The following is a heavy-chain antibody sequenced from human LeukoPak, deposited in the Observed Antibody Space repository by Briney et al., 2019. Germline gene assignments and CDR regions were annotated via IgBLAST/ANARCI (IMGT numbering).Heavy chain of an antibody. CDR2: IYHSGST. CDR3: AREEDCSGGSCHLD. J-gene: IGHJ4*02. D-gene: IGHD2-15*01. V-gene: IGHV4-38-2*02. Sequence: SETLSLTCAVSGYSISSGYYWGWTRQPPGKGLEWIGSIYHSGSTYYNPSLKSRVTISVDTPKNQLSLKLSSVTAADTAVYYCAREEDCSGGSCHLDWGQGTLVTVSS. CDR1: GYSISSGYY.